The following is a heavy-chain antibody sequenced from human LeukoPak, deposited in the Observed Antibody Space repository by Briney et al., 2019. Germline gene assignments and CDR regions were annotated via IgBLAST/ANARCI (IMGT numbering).Heavy chain of an antibody. Sequence: GGSLRLSCAASGFTFSSYTINWVRQPPGKGLEWVASINSGSNYIFYADSVKGRFTISRDNGKNSLSLQMNSLRAEDTAVYYCASDRGGRVVVTATYFDSWGQGTLVTVSS. CDR1: GFTFSSYT. J-gene: IGHJ4*02. CDR2: INSGSNYI. V-gene: IGHV3-21*01. CDR3: ASDRGGRVVVTATYFDS. D-gene: IGHD2-21*02.